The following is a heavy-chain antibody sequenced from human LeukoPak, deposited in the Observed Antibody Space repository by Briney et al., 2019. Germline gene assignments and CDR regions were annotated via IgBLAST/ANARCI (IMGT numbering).Heavy chain of an antibody. CDR1: DFSFSDST. D-gene: IGHD3-16*01. CDR3: VVGGAGGGYFPN. CDR2: MKEDGSDE. J-gene: IGHJ1*01. V-gene: IGHV3-7*01. Sequence: GGSLRLSCAAFDFSFSDSTMSWVRQAAGKGLEWVAKMKEDGSDEKYVDSVKGRFTISRDNAKNSLYLQMNSLRPEDTAVYFCVVGGAGGGYFPNWGQGTLVTVSS.